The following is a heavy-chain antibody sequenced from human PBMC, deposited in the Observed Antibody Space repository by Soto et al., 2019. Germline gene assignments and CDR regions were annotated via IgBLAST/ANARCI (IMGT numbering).Heavy chain of an antibody. Sequence: QVQLQESGPGLVKPSETLSLTCTVSGGSISSYYWSWIRQPPGKGLEWIGYIYYSGRTNYNPSLKSRVTISVDTSKNQFSLKLSSVTAADTAVYYCAGTYCGGDCYLAVAFDIWGQGTMVTVSS. V-gene: IGHV4-59*08. CDR1: GGSISSYY. CDR3: AGTYCGGDCYLAVAFDI. CDR2: IYYSGRT. D-gene: IGHD2-21*01. J-gene: IGHJ3*02.